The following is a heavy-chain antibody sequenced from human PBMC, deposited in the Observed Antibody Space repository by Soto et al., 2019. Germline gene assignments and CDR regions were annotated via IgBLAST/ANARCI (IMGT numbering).Heavy chain of an antibody. V-gene: IGHV4-39*01. Sequence: SETLSLTCTVSGGSISSSSYYWGWIRQPPGKGLEWIGSIYYSGSTYYNPSLKSRVTISVDTSKNQFSLKLSSVTAADTAVYYCARQEQWLVRWAYYYYMDVWGKGTTVTVSS. CDR2: IYYSGST. CDR1: GGSISSSSYY. CDR3: ARQEQWLVRWAYYYYMDV. D-gene: IGHD6-19*01. J-gene: IGHJ6*03.